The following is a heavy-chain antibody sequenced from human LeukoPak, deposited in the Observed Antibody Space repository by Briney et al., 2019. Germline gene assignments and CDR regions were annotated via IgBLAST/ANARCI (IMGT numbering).Heavy chain of an antibody. Sequence: GASVKVSCKASGYTFTGYYMHWVRQAPGQGLEWMGWINPNSGGTNYAQKLQGRVTMTRDTSISTAYMELSRLRSDDTAVYYCARDKAAIYYYYYYMDVWGKGTTVTISS. CDR1: GYTFTGYY. CDR3: ARDKAAIYYYYYYMDV. D-gene: IGHD2-2*01. CDR2: INPNSGGT. J-gene: IGHJ6*03. V-gene: IGHV1-2*02.